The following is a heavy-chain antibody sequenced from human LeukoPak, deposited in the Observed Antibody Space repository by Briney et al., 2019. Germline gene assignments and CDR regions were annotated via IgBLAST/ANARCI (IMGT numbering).Heavy chain of an antibody. CDR2: ISYDGSNK. V-gene: IGHV3-30-3*01. J-gene: IGHJ4*02. Sequence: GGSLRLSCAASGFTFGAYTINWVRQAPGKGLEWVAVISYDGSNKYYADSVKGRFTISRDNSKNTLYLQMNSLRAEDTAVYYCARGRPRSSYFDYWGQGTLVTVSS. CDR1: GFTFGAYT. CDR3: ARGRPRSSYFDY.